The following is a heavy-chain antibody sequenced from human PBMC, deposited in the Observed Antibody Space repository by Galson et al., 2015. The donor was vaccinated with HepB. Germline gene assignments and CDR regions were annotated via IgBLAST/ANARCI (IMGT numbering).Heavy chain of an antibody. J-gene: IGHJ4*02. CDR2: INAGNGNT. CDR1: GYTFTSYA. D-gene: IGHD3-22*01. CDR3: ASIKGGGYYSFDY. V-gene: IGHV1-3*01. Sequence: SVKVSCKASGYTFTSYAMHWVRQAPGQRLEWMGWINAGNGNTKYSQKFQGRVTITRDTSASTAYMELSSLRSEDTAVYYCASIKGGGYYSFDYWGQGTLVTVSS.